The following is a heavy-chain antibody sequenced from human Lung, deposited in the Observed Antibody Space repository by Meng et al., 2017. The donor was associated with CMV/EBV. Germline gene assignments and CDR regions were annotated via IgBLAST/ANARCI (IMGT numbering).Heavy chain of an antibody. Sequence: ASVXVSXKASGYTFTRYDINWVRQAAGQGLEWMGWMNTNSGNTSYAQNFQGRVTMTRNTATGTAYMELTSLKSEDTAVYYCAREEILVEATAVGRAKYYYSGMDAWXQGTTVTVSS. CDR1: GYTFTRYD. CDR2: MNTNSGNT. D-gene: IGHD1-1*01. V-gene: IGHV1-8*01. J-gene: IGHJ6*02. CDR3: AREEILVEATAVGRAKYYYSGMDA.